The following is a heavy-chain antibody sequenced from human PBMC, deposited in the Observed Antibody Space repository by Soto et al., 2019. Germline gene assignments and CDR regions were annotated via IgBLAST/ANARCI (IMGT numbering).Heavy chain of an antibody. Sequence: GASVKVSCKASGYTFTSYDINWVRQATGQGLEWMGWMNPNSGNTGYAQKFQGRVTMTRNTSISTAYMELSSLRSEDTAVYYCARGIPGSGSYAGDYWGQGTLVTVSS. J-gene: IGHJ4*02. V-gene: IGHV1-8*01. D-gene: IGHD3-10*01. CDR2: MNPNSGNT. CDR1: GYTFTSYD. CDR3: ARGIPGSGSYAGDY.